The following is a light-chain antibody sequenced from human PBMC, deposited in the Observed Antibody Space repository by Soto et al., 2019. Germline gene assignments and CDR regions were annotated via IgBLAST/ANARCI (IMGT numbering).Light chain of an antibody. CDR3: CAYAGRSNCV. Sequence: QSALTQPASLSGSPGQSITISCTGTSGDVGSYNLVSWYQQHPGKAPKLIIYEGSQRPSGVSDLFSGSKSGNTASLTISGLQAQDESTGPCCAYAGRSNCVFGGGTKLTVL. CDR1: SGDVGSYNL. V-gene: IGLV2-23*01. J-gene: IGLJ3*02. CDR2: EGS.